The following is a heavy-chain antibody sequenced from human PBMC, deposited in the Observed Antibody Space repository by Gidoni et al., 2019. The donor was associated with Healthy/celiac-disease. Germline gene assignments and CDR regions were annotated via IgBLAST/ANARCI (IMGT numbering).Heavy chain of an antibody. CDR3: ARGGAPNSSGWYYYYYGMDV. CDR1: GFTFSSYA. CDR2: ISYDGSNK. D-gene: IGHD6-19*01. Sequence: QVQLVESGGGVVQPGRSLRLSCAASGFTFSSYAMHWVRQAPGKGLEWVAVISYDGSNKYYADSVKGRFTISRDNSKNTLYLQMNSLRAEDTAVYYCARGGAPNSSGWYYYYYGMDVWGQGTTVTVSS. J-gene: IGHJ6*02. V-gene: IGHV3-30*01.